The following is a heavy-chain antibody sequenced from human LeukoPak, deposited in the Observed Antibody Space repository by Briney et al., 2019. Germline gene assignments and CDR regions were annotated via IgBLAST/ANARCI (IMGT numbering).Heavy chain of an antibody. CDR3: ATLRRFIAAGGTPVDY. D-gene: IGHD6-13*01. J-gene: IGHJ4*02. V-gene: IGHV3-23*01. CDR2: IVGSGSST. Sequence: PGGSLRLSCAASGFTFSSYAMSWVRQAPGKGLEWVSTIVGSGSSTTYADSVRGRFTVSRDNSKNTLFLQMNSLRAEDTAVYYCATLRRFIAAGGTPVDYWGQGTLVTVSS. CDR1: GFTFSSYA.